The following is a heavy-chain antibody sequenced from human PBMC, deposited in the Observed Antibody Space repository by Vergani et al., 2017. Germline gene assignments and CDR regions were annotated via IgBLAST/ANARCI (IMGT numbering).Heavy chain of an antibody. CDR1: GFTFSSYA. Sequence: QVQLVESGGGVVQPGRSLRLSCAASGFTFSSYAMHWVRQAPGTGVEWVAVISYDGSNKYYADSVKGRFTISRDNSKNTLYLQMNSLRAEDTAVYYCASLWDIVVVPAVVDYWGQGTLVTVSS. D-gene: IGHD2-2*01. V-gene: IGHV3-30-3*01. J-gene: IGHJ4*02. CDR2: ISYDGSNK. CDR3: ASLWDIVVVPAVVDY.